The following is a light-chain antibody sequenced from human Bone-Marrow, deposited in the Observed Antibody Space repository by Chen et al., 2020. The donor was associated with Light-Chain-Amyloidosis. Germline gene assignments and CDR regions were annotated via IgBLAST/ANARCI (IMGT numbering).Light chain of an antibody. Sequence: QSALTQPASVSGSPGQSLPIPCPGTTSDVGTYHLVSWYQQHPGKAPKLIIFEDTQRPSGVSTRFSASKSVNTASLRIFRLQAEDEADYYCCSYAGSNTYVFGGGTKLTVL. CDR2: EDT. CDR1: TSDVGTYHL. J-gene: IGLJ2*01. V-gene: IGLV2-23*01. CDR3: CSYAGSNTYV.